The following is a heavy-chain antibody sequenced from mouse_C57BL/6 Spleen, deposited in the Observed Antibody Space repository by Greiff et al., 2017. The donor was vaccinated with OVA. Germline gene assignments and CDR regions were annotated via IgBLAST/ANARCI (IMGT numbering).Heavy chain of an antibody. CDR1: GFNIKDYY. CDR3: TDFDY. Sequence: EVQRVESGAELVRPGASVKLSCTASGFNIKDYYMHWVKQRPEQGLEWIGRIDPEDGDTEYAPKFQGKATLTADTSSNPAYLQLSSLTSEKTAVYCCTDFDYWGQGTTLTVSS. CDR2: IDPEDGDT. V-gene: IGHV14-1*01. J-gene: IGHJ2*01.